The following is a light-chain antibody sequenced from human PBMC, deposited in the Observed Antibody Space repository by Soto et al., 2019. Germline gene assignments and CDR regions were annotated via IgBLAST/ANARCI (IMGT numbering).Light chain of an antibody. Sequence: DIPMTQSPSTLSASVGDRVTITCRASQSISSWLAWYQQKPGKAPKLLIYKASSLESGVPSRFSGCGSGTAFTLTISSLQPDDFATYYCQQYNSYWTFGQGTKVEIK. CDR3: QQYNSYWT. V-gene: IGKV1-5*03. J-gene: IGKJ1*01. CDR1: QSISSW. CDR2: KAS.